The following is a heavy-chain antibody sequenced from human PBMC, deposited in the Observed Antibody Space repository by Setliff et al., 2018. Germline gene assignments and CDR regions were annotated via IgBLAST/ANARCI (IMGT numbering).Heavy chain of an antibody. CDR2: IYPGDSDT. J-gene: IGHJ6*02. D-gene: IGHD3-22*01. Sequence: GESLKISCQGSGYSFTNYWIGWVRQMPGKGLEWMGIIYPGDSDTRYSPSFQGQVTISADKSISTAYLQWSSLKASDTAMYYCARYDSSGYHYYYGMDVWGQGTTVTVSS. V-gene: IGHV5-51*01. CDR1: GYSFTNYW. CDR3: ARYDSSGYHYYYGMDV.